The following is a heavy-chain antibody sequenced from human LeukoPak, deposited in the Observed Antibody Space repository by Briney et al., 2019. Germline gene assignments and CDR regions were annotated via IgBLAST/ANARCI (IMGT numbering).Heavy chain of an antibody. Sequence: GGSLRLSCAASGFTFSNYAMHWVRQAPGKGLEWVAILSSAGTNKDYADSVKGRFTISRDNSKNTLYLQMDSLRVEDTAVYFCARDRPSTVFGVADYYYMDVWGKGTTVTVSS. V-gene: IGHV3-30*04. J-gene: IGHJ6*03. CDR1: GFTFSNYA. CDR2: LSSAGTNK. CDR3: ARDRPSTVFGVADYYYMDV. D-gene: IGHD3-3*01.